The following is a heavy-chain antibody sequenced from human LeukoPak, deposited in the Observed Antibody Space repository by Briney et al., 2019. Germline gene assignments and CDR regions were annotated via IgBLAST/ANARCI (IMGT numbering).Heavy chain of an antibody. CDR3: ATAYSGDSPRSDY. Sequence: GGSLRLSCAASGFRFSAYYTSWIRQAPGKGLEWVSYISSSGDITYYAGSVKGRFTISRDNAKNSLYLQMNSLRAEDTAVYYCATAYSGDSPRSDYWGQGTLVTVSS. CDR2: ISSSGDIT. D-gene: IGHD1-26*01. J-gene: IGHJ4*02. CDR1: GFRFSAYY. V-gene: IGHV3-11*01.